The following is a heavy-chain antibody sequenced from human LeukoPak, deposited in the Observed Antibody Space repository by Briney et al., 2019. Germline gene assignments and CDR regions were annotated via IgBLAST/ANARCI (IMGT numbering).Heavy chain of an antibody. V-gene: IGHV3-21*01. D-gene: IGHD1-26*01. CDR3: ARDSRGSYMFDY. Sequence: GGSLRLSCAASGFTSSSYSMNWVRQAPGKGLEWVTSISGSSTYIYYADSVKGRFTISRDNAKNSLYLQMNSLRAEDTAVYYCARDSRGSYMFDYWGQGTLVTVSS. CDR2: ISGSSTYI. J-gene: IGHJ4*02. CDR1: GFTSSSYS.